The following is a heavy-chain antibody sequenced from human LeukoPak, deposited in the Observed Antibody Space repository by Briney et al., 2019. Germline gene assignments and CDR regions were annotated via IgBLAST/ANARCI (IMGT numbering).Heavy chain of an antibody. CDR1: GFTFSSYA. CDR3: AKGYCSSTSCKESFFDY. J-gene: IGHJ4*02. V-gene: IGHV3-23*01. CDR2: ISGSGGST. D-gene: IGHD2-2*01. Sequence: PGGSLRLSCAASGFTFSSYAMNWVRQAPGKGPEWVSAISGSGGSTYYFVKGRFTISRDNSKNTLYLQMNSLRAEDTAVYYCAKGYCSSTSCKESFFDYWGQGTLVTVSS.